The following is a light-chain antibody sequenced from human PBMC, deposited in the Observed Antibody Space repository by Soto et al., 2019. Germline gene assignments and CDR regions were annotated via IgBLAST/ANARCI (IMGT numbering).Light chain of an antibody. V-gene: IGKV3-20*01. CDR2: AAS. J-gene: IGKJ1*01. CDR1: QSVSTRY. Sequence: EIVMTQSPATLSVSPGEWATLSCRASQSVSTRYLAWYQQKPGQAPRLLVYAASSRATGIPDRFSGRGSGTDFTLTISRLEPEDFAVYYCQQYGDSLTWTFGQGTKVDIK. CDR3: QQYGDSLTWT.